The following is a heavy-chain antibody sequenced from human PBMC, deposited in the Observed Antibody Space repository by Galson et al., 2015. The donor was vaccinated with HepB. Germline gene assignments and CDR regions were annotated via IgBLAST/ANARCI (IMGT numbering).Heavy chain of an antibody. CDR1: GFTFSSYA. CDR3: AYSSSWYYFDY. Sequence: LRLSCAASGFTFSSYAMHWVRQAPGKGLEWVGFIRSKAYGGTTEYAASVKGRFTISRDDPKSIAYLQMNSLKTEDTAVYYCAYSSSWYYFDYWGQGTLVTVSS. J-gene: IGHJ4*02. D-gene: IGHD6-13*01. CDR2: IRSKAYGGTT. V-gene: IGHV3-49*04.